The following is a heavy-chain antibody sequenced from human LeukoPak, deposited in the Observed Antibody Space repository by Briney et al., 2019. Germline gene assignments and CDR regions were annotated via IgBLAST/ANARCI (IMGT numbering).Heavy chain of an antibody. CDR2: IYYSGST. Sequence: SETLSLTCTVSGGSISSSSYYWGWIRQPPGKGLEWLGSIYYSGSTYYNPSLKSRVTISVDTSKNQFSLKLSSVTAADTAVYYCARGQQQLQYNWFDPWGQGTLVTVSS. J-gene: IGHJ5*02. V-gene: IGHV4-39*07. D-gene: IGHD6-13*01. CDR3: ARGQQQLQYNWFDP. CDR1: GGSISSSSYY.